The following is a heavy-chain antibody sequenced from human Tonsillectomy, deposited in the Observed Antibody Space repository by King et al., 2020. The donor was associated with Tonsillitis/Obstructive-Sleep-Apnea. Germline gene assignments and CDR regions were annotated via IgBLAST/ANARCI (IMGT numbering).Heavy chain of an antibody. CDR3: AKDIRSSTHFYYMDG. J-gene: IGHJ6*03. CDR1: GFTFDDYA. CDR2: ISWNSGSI. V-gene: IGHV3-9*01. Sequence: VQLVESGGGLVQPGRSLRLSCAASGFTFDDYAMHWVRQTPGKGLEWVSAISWNSGSIGYADSVRGRFTISRDNAKNSLYLQMNTLTTEDTALYYCAKDIRSSTHFYYMDGWGNGTTVTVSS. D-gene: IGHD2-15*01.